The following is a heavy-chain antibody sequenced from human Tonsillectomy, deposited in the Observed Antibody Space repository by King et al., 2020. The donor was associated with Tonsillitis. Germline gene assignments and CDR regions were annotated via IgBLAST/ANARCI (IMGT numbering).Heavy chain of an antibody. D-gene: IGHD3-10*01. J-gene: IGHJ3*02. CDR3: ARDLTVLWFGYDAFDI. CDR1: GFTFSSYW. V-gene: IGHV3-74*01. Sequence: VQLVESGGGLVQPGGSLRLSCAASGFTFSSYWMHWVRQAPGKGLVWVSRINSDGSSTSYADSVKGRFTISREKAKNTLYLQMNRLRAEDTAVYYCARDLTVLWFGYDAFDIWGQGTMVTVSS. CDR2: INSDGSST.